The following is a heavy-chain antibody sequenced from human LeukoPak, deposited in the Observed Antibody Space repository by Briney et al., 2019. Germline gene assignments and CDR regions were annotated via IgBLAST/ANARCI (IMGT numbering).Heavy chain of an antibody. CDR1: GFTFSSYA. V-gene: IGHV3-23*01. D-gene: IGHD3-16*01. CDR2: ISGSGGST. CDR3: ARDKGAWYFDY. J-gene: IGHJ4*02. Sequence: PGGSLRLSCAASGFTFSSYATSWVRQAPGKGLEWVSAISGSGGSTYYADSVKGRFTISRDNTKNSLYLQMNSLSSEDTAIYFCARDKGAWYFDYWGQGTLLTVSS.